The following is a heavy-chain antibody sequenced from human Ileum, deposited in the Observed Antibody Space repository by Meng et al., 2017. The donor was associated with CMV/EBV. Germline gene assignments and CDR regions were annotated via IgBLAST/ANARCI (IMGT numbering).Heavy chain of an antibody. V-gene: IGHV3-7*01. D-gene: IGHD3-10*01. CDR2: IKNDGSEI. J-gene: IGHJ4*02. CDR3: RVGHYSDF. CDR1: GFTFNNFW. Sequence: GSGGGLVQPGGSLRLSCAASGFTFNNFWMSWVRQAPGKGLEWVANIKNDGSEIYYADSVKGRFTISRDNAKNLLYLQMNSLRAEDTAVYYCRVGHYSDFWGQGTLVTVSS.